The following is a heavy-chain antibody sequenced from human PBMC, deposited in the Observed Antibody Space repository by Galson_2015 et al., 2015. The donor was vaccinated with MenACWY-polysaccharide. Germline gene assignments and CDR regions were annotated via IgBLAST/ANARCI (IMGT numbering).Heavy chain of an antibody. V-gene: IGHV3-23*01. CDR3: AKGVTIFGVVSPGVDV. Sequence: SLRLSCAASGFTFSSYAMSWVRQAPGKGLEWVSAISGSGGSTYYADSVKGRFTISRDNSKNTLYLQMNSLRAEDTAVYYCAKGVTIFGVVSPGVDVRGQGTTVTVSS. CDR1: GFTFSSYA. CDR2: ISGSGGST. J-gene: IGHJ6*02. D-gene: IGHD3-3*01.